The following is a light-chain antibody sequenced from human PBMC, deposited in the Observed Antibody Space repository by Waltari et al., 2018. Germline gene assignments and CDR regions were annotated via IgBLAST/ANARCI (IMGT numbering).Light chain of an antibody. CDR3: QQYYTTPLT. CDR1: QSGLYSSNNKNY. CDR2: WAS. V-gene: IGKV4-1*01. J-gene: IGKJ2*01. Sequence: DIVMTQSPDSLAVSLGERATINCKSSQSGLYSSNNKNYLAWYQQKPGQPPKLLIYWASTRESGVPDRFSGSGSGTDFTLTISSLQAEDVAVYYCQQYYTTPLTFGQGTKLEI.